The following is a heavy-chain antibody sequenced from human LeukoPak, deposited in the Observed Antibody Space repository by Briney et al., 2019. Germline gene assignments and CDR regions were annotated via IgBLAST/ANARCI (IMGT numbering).Heavy chain of an antibody. V-gene: IGHV1-2*02. Sequence: ASAKVSCKASGYTFTGYYMHWVRRAPGQGLEWMGWINPNSGGTNYAQKFQGRVTMTRDTSISAAYMELSRLRSDDTAVYYCARDPYVGASYAFDIWGQGTMVTVSS. CDR2: INPNSGGT. J-gene: IGHJ3*02. CDR1: GYTFTGYY. D-gene: IGHD1-26*01. CDR3: ARDPYVGASYAFDI.